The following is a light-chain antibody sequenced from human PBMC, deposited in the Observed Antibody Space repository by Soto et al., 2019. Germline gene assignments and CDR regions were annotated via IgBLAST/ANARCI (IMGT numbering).Light chain of an antibody. CDR1: QSVSGSY. Sequence: ENVLTQSPGTLSLSPGERDTLSCRASQSVSGSYLAWYQQKPGQAPRLLIYGASNRATGIPDRFTGSGSGTDLTLTISSLEPEDCAVYYCQQYGASPQTFGQGTKVDIK. V-gene: IGKV3-20*01. J-gene: IGKJ1*01. CDR3: QQYGASPQT. CDR2: GAS.